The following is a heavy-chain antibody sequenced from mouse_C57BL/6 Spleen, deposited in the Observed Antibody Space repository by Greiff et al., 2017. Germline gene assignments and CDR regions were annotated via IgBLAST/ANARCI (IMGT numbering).Heavy chain of an antibody. J-gene: IGHJ1*03. Sequence: QVQLQPGAELVRPGTSVKLSCKASGYTFTSNWMHWVKQRPGQGLEWIGVIDPSDSYTNYNQKFKGKATLTVDTSSSTAYMQLSSLTSEDSAVYYCAIITTVVARYWYVDVWGTGTTVTVSS. CDR1: GYTFTSNW. D-gene: IGHD1-1*01. CDR2: IDPSDSYT. CDR3: AIITTVVARYWYVDV. V-gene: IGHV1-59*01.